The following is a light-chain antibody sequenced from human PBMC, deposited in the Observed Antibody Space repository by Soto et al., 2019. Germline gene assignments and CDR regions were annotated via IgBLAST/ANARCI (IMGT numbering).Light chain of an antibody. CDR3: QQYGGSPET. Sequence: EIVWTQSPGTLSLSPGERAPLSCRASQYVRSSCLAWYQQNPGRAPRLLIYGASSRATGIPDRFSGSGSGTDFTLTISRLEPEDFAVYYCQQYGGSPETFGQGTKVDI. J-gene: IGKJ2*01. CDR2: GAS. CDR1: QYVRSSC. V-gene: IGKV3-20*01.